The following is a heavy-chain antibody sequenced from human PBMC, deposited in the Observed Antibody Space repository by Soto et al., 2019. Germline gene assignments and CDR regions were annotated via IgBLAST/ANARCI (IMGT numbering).Heavy chain of an antibody. CDR1: GGSVSSGSYY. D-gene: IGHD6-13*01. J-gene: IGHJ4*02. Sequence: SETLSLTCTVSGGSVSSGSYYWSWIRQPPGKGLEWIGYIYYSGSTNYNPSLKSRVTISVDTSKNQFSLKLSSVTAADTAVYYCARHASLGSAAAGMTHFDYWGQGTLDIVSS. V-gene: IGHV4-61*01. CDR2: IYYSGST. CDR3: ARHASLGSAAAGMTHFDY.